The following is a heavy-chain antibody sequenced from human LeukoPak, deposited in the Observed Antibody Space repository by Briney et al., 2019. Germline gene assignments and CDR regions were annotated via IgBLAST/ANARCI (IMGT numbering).Heavy chain of an antibody. J-gene: IGHJ4*02. CDR3: ARAEAGYYYFDY. V-gene: IGHV4-39*07. D-gene: IGHD3-22*01. CDR1: GGSINSYSYY. CDR2: IYYSEST. Sequence: ETLSLTCSVSGGSINSYSYYWGWIRQPPGKGLEWIGTIYYSESTYYNPSLKSRVTISGDTSKNQFSLKVISVTAADTAVYYCARAEAGYYYFDYWGQGTLVTVSS.